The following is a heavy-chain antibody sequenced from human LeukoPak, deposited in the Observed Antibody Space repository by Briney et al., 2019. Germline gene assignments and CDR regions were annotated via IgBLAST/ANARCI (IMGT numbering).Heavy chain of an antibody. J-gene: IGHJ4*02. CDR3: ARGFGTYDSSGFYYPYYFDY. CDR2: ISGRGGGT. V-gene: IGHV3-23*01. D-gene: IGHD3-22*01. Sequence: PGGTLRLSCAASGFTFSDYGMSWVRQAPGKGLEWVSTISGRGGGTYSADSVKGRFTISRDNSKNTVYLQMNSLRAEDTAVYYCARGFGTYDSSGFYYPYYFDYWGQGILVTVSS. CDR1: GFTFSDYG.